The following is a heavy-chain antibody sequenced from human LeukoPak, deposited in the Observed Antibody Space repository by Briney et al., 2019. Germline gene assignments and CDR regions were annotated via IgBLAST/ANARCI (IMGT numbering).Heavy chain of an antibody. J-gene: IGHJ4*02. CDR1: EFTFSNYA. V-gene: IGHV3-30-3*01. CDR3: ARSGGLQKFDY. D-gene: IGHD4-11*01. Sequence: PGGSLRLSCAASEFTFSNYAVHWVRQAPGKGLQWVAALSYDGNTIHYADSVKGRFTISRDTSKNTLYLQMNSLRTEDTAVYYCARSGGLQKFDYWGQGTLVTVSS. CDR2: LSYDGNTI.